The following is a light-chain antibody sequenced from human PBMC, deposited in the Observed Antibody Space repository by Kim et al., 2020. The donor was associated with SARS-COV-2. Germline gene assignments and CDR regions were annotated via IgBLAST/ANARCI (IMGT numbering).Light chain of an antibody. V-gene: IGLV3-19*01. Sequence: ALGQKVRITCQGDSLRSYFVSWYQQKPGRAPVLVIYDKNSRPSGIPARFSGSSLGDTSSLTISAAQAEDEADYYCESQDTSGDQVLFGGGTKLTVL. CDR2: DKN. J-gene: IGLJ2*01. CDR3: ESQDTSGDQVL. CDR1: SLRSYF.